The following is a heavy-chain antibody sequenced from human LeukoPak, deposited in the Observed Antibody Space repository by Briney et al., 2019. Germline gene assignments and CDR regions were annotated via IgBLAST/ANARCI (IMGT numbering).Heavy chain of an antibody. V-gene: IGHV3-11*04. D-gene: IGHD2-2*02. CDR1: GFTFSDYY. CDR3: ARSKVVPAAIGAFDI. J-gene: IGHJ3*02. Sequence: PGGSLRLSCAASGFTFSDYYMNWIRQAPGKGLEWVSYISSSGSTIYYADSLKGRLTISRDNAKNSLYLQMNSLRAEDTAVYYCARSKVVPAAIGAFDIWGQGTMVTVSA. CDR2: ISSSGSTI.